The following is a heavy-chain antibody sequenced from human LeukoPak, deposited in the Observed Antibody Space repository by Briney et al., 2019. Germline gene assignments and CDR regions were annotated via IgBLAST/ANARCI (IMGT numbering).Heavy chain of an antibody. CDR3: ARYTVLYGMDV. V-gene: IGHV3-30-3*01. Sequence: GGSLRLSCAASGFTFSSYAMHWVRQAPGKGLEWVAVISCDGSNKYYADSVKGRFTISRDNSKNTLYLQMNSLRAEDTAVYYCARYTVLYGMDVWGQGTTVTVSS. CDR1: GFTFSSYA. CDR2: ISCDGSNK. D-gene: IGHD4-17*01. J-gene: IGHJ6*02.